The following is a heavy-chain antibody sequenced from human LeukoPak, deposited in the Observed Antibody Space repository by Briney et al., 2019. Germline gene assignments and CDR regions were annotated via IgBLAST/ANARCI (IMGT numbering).Heavy chain of an antibody. D-gene: IGHD1-26*01. CDR1: GGSISSSSYY. J-gene: IGHJ4*02. V-gene: IGHV4-39*07. CDR2: IYYSGST. Sequence: SETLSLTCTVSGGSISSSSYYWGWIRQPPGKGLEWIGSIYYSGSTYYNPSLKSRVTISVDTSKNQFSLKLSSVTAADTAVYYCARVGGSYYDYYFDYWGQGTLVTVSS. CDR3: ARVGGSYYDYYFDY.